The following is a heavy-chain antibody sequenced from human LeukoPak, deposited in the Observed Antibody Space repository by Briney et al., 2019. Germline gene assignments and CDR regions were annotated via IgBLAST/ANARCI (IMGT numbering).Heavy chain of an antibody. CDR3: ARGAAGTVDY. Sequence: SQTLSLTCAISGDSVSSNSANWNWIRQSPSRGLEWLGRTFFRSKWCTFYGASVQGRITINTDTSKNQFSLQVNSVTPDDTAVYYCARGAAGTVDYWGQGTLVTVSS. D-gene: IGHD6-13*01. V-gene: IGHV6-1*01. J-gene: IGHJ4*02. CDR2: TFFRSKWCT. CDR1: GDSVSSNSAN.